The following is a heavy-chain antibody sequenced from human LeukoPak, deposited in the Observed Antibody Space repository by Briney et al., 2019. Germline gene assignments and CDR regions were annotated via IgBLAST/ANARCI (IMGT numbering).Heavy chain of an antibody. Sequence: GGSPRLSCAASGFTFDDYAMHWVRQAPGKGLEWVSGIGWNSGSIVYADSVKGRFTTSRQNAKNSLFLQMNSLRAEDTALYYCAKDKRGYNYGVFDYWGQGTLVTVSS. V-gene: IGHV3-9*01. CDR2: IGWNSGSI. CDR1: GFTFDDYA. J-gene: IGHJ4*02. D-gene: IGHD5-18*01. CDR3: AKDKRGYNYGVFDY.